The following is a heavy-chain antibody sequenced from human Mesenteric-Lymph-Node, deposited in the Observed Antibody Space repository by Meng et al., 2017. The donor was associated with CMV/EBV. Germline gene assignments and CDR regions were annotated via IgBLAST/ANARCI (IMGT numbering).Heavy chain of an antibody. J-gene: IGHJ4*02. Sequence: SGDSSTKYASTWVRQAPGQGVEWMGGISPVFGTPNYAQKFQGRVTVTADDSKSTAYMELTGLTSDDTAVYYCARRNYDILTGAFDYWGQGTLVTVSS. D-gene: IGHD3-9*01. CDR2: ISPVFGTP. CDR3: ARRNYDILTGAFDY. CDR1: GDSSTKYA. V-gene: IGHV1-69*01.